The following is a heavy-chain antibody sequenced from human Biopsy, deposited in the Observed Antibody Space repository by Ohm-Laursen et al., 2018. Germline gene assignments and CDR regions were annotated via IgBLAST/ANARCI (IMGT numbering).Heavy chain of an antibody. CDR1: GGSIGGGEYY. J-gene: IGHJ2*01. D-gene: IGHD3-22*01. CDR3: ARGVPHYDGSGFPLAGYWYFDL. CDR2: ISYSGTT. Sequence: SDTLSLTWTVSGGSIGGGEYYWNWIRQHPGKGLEWIGLISYSGTTFYNPSLESLLTISIDTSKNHFSLNLRSVTAADTAVYYCARGVPHYDGSGFPLAGYWYFDLWGRGTLVTVSS. V-gene: IGHV4-31*01.